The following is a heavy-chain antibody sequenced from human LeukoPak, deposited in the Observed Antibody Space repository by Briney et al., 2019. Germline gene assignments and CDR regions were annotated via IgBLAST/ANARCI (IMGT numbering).Heavy chain of an antibody. CDR2: IRKGGSEI. CDR1: GFTFYIYW. CDR3: ARGDGPTVTADYFQN. V-gene: IGHV3-7*03. J-gene: IGHJ1*01. Sequence: PGGSLRLSCAASGFTFYIYWMTWVRQAPGKGLEWVANIRKGGSEIYYADSVRGRFTISRDNAKNSLYLQMNSLRDEDTAFYYCARGDGPTVTADYFQNWGQGTLVTVS. D-gene: IGHD4-17*01.